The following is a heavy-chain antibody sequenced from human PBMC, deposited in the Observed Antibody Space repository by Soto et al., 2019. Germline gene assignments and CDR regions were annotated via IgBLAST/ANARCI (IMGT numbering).Heavy chain of an antibody. CDR2: IKGDGSEK. D-gene: IGHD5-18*01. Sequence: EVQLVESGGGLVQPGGSLRLSCAASGFSFSNSWMNWVRQAPGKGLYWVAGIKGDGSEKYYVDSVKGRFTISRDNAENSLYLQMNSLRVEDTAVYYCARDRGYSAFDYWGLGTLVTVSS. CDR3: ARDRGYSAFDY. CDR1: GFSFSNSW. V-gene: IGHV3-7*01. J-gene: IGHJ4*02.